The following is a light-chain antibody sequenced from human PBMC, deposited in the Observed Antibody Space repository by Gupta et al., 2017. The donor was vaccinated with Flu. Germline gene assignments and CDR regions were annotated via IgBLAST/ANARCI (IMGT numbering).Light chain of an antibody. V-gene: IGLV2-14*01. CDR1: NSDSGGYDY. Sequence: IISCTGTNSDSGGYDYVSWYQHHSGSAPKLMIYEVNRRPSGISSRFSGSKYGDTAYLTITGLQAEDEADYYCNSLISPTSPGVFGGGTKLTVL. CDR2: EVN. J-gene: IGLJ3*02. CDR3: NSLISPTSPGV.